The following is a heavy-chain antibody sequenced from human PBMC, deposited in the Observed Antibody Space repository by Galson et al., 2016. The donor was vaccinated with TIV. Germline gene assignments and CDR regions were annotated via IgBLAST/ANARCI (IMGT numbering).Heavy chain of an antibody. D-gene: IGHD3-16*01. CDR3: GPLGQVYSRAFTY. J-gene: IGHJ4*02. CDR1: GFTFNIYG. V-gene: IGHV3-33*01. Sequence: SLRLSCAASGFTFNIYGMHWVRQAPGKGLEWVASIRYDGSFQNYVDSVKGRFTISRDNSKNSLYLQMNSLRVEDTAVYYCGPLGQVYSRAFTYWGQGTLVTVSS. CDR2: IRYDGSFQ.